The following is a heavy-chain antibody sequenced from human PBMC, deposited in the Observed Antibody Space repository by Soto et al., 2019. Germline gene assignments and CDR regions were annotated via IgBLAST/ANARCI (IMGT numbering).Heavy chain of an antibody. D-gene: IGHD2-15*01. CDR2: FFIGGNT. CDR1: GGSISSTTYY. CDR3: ATLPPRIVVVVLPIPS. V-gene: IGHV4-39*07. Sequence: PSETLSLTCTVSGGSISSTTYYWGWMRQPPGKGLEWIASFFIGGNTYYNPSLKSRVTISLDTSNNQFSLKLKSVTAADTAVYYCATLPPRIVVVVLPIPSWGQGTLVTV. J-gene: IGHJ4*02.